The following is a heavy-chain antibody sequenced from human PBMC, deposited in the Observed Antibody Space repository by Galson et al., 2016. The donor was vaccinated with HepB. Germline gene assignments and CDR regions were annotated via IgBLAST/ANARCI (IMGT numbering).Heavy chain of an antibody. CDR3: ARLSRPNGLDV. CDR1: GFTLSDYW. Sequence: SLRLSCAASGFTLSDYWMTWVRQAPGKGLEWVANINEDGNIKLYVNSVKGRFTISRDNTRNSAYLEMNSLSGDDTAVYYCARLSRPNGLDVWGHGTTVTVSS. V-gene: IGHV3-7*01. J-gene: IGHJ6*02. CDR2: INEDGNIK. D-gene: IGHD6-13*01.